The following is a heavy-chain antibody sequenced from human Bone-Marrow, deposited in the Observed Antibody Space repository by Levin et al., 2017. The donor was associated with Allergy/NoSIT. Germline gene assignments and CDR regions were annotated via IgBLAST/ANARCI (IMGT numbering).Heavy chain of an antibody. CDR3: AREYSSSTNYYGMDV. CDR1: GFTFSSYT. J-gene: IGHJ6*02. CDR2: ISDSSSYI. Sequence: GESLKISCAASGFTFSSYTMNWVRQAPGKRLEWVSSISDSSSYIYYADSVRGRLTISRDNAKNSLYLQMNSLRAEDTAMYYCAREYSSSTNYYGMDVWGQGTTVTVSS. D-gene: IGHD6-6*01. V-gene: IGHV3-21*01.